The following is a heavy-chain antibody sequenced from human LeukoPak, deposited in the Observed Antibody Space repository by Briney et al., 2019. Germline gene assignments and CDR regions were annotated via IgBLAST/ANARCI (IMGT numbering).Heavy chain of an antibody. V-gene: IGHV3-66*01. CDR2: IYSGGST. Sequence: GGSLRLSCAASGFTVSSNYMSWVRQAPGKGLEWVSVIYSGGSTYYADSVKGRFTISRDNSKNTLYLQMNSLRAEDTAVYYCARDHAVGTMLRGSDHWGRGTLVTVSS. CDR1: GFTVSSNY. J-gene: IGHJ4*02. CDR3: ARDHAVGTMLRGSDH. D-gene: IGHD3-10*01.